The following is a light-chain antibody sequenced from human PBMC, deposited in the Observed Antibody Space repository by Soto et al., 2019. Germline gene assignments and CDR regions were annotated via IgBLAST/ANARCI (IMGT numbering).Light chain of an antibody. CDR2: DTS. CDR1: QHTREY. V-gene: IGKV1-33*01. CDR3: QAYGGIPA. J-gene: IGKJ4*01. Sequence: DIEVTQSPTSLSASLGDRVTITCKTNQHTREYLNWVQHKPGKVPRLLIYDTSNLQIGVPSRFSASGSVTYFTLTISSLRPEDVATYYSQAYGGIPAFGGGTKVEIK.